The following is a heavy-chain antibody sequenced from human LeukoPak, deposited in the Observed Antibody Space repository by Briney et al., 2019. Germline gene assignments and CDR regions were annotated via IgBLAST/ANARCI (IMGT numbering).Heavy chain of an antibody. CDR3: AKGMYSSSWYFDY. D-gene: IGHD6-13*01. V-gene: IGHV3-30*02. CDR2: IRYDGSNK. J-gene: IGHJ4*02. Sequence: GGSLRLSCAASGFTFSSYDMHWVRQAPGKGLEWVAFIRYDGSNKYYADSVKGRFTISRDNSKNTLYLQMNRLRAKATAVYYCAKGMYSSSWYFDYWGQGTLVTVSS. CDR1: GFTFSSYD.